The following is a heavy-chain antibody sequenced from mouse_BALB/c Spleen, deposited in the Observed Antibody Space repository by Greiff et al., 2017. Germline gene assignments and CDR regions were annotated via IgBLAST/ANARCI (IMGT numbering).Heavy chain of an antibody. CDR1: GYAFTNYL. CDR2: INPGSGGT. CDR3: ARSFGIYAMDY. J-gene: IGHJ4*01. Sequence: VQLQQSGAELVRPGTSVKVSCKASGYAFTNYLIEWVKQRPGQGLEWIGVINPGSGGTNYNEKFKGKATLTADKSSSTAYMQLSSLTSDDSAVYFCARSFGIYAMDYWGQGTSVTVSS. D-gene: IGHD3-1*01. V-gene: IGHV1-54*03.